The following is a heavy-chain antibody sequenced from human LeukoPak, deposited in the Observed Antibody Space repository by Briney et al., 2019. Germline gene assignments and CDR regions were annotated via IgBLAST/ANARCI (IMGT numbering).Heavy chain of an antibody. D-gene: IGHD1-7*01. CDR3: ARDTISGTSFDY. Sequence: RASVKVSCKASGGTFSSYAISWVRQAPGQGLEWMGGIIPIFGTANYAQKLQGRVTMTTDTSTSTAYMELRSLRADDTAVYYCARDTISGTSFDYWGQGTLVTVSS. V-gene: IGHV1-69*05. CDR2: IIPIFGTA. J-gene: IGHJ4*02. CDR1: GGTFSSYA.